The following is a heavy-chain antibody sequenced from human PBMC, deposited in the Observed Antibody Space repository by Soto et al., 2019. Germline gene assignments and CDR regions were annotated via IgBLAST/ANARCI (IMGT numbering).Heavy chain of an antibody. V-gene: IGHV3-23*01. CDR3: AKDQEPWNYVSPVDY. CDR1: GFTFSSYA. CDR2: ISGSGGST. D-gene: IGHD1-7*01. Sequence: EVQLLESGGGLVQCGGSLRHSCAASGFTFSSYAMSWVRQAPGKGLEWVSAISGSGGSTYYADSVKGRFTISRDNSKNTLYLQMNSVRAEDTAVYYCAKDQEPWNYVSPVDYWGQGTLVTVSS. J-gene: IGHJ4*02.